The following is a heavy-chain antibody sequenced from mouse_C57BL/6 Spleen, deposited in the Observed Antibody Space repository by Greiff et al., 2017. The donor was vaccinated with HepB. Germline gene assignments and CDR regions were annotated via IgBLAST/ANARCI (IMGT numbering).Heavy chain of an antibody. CDR2: INPSNGGT. CDR1: GYTFTSYW. J-gene: IGHJ4*01. CDR3: ARWNYDYDYAMDY. D-gene: IGHD2-4*01. V-gene: IGHV1-53*01. Sequence: QVQLQQPGTELVKPGASVKLSCKASGYTFTSYWMHWVKQRPGQGLEWIGNINPSNGGTNYNEKFKSKATLTVDKSSSTAYMQRSSLTSEDSAVYYCARWNYDYDYAMDYWGQGTSVTVSS.